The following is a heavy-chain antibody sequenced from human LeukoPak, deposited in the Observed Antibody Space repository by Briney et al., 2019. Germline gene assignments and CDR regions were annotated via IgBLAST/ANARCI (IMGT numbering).Heavy chain of an antibody. V-gene: IGHV3-74*01. D-gene: IGHD1-26*01. Sequence: QPGGSLRLSCAASGFTFSSYCMHWVRQAPGKGLVWVSRINNDWSSETYADSVKGRFTISRDNAKNTLYLQINSLRAEDTAVYYCARDLVGATGDHWGQGTLVTVSS. CDR1: GFTFSSYC. CDR3: ARDLVGATGDH. J-gene: IGHJ4*02. CDR2: INNDWSSE.